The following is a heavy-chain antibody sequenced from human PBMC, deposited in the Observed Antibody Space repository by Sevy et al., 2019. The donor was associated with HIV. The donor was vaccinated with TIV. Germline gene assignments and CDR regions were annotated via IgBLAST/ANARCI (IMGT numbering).Heavy chain of an antibody. CDR2: ISGSGGST. CDR1: GFTFSSYA. CDR3: AKDVGSITMIVPDAFDI. D-gene: IGHD3-22*01. J-gene: IGHJ3*02. V-gene: IGHV3-23*01. Sequence: GGSLRLSCAASGFTFSSYAMSWVRQAPGKGLEWVSAISGSGGSTYYADSVKGRFTISRDNSKKTLYLQMNSLRAEDTAVYYCAKDVGSITMIVPDAFDIWGQGTMVTVSS.